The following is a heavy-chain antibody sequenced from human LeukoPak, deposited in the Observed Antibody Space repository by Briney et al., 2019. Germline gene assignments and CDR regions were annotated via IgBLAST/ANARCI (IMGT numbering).Heavy chain of an antibody. D-gene: IGHD2/OR15-2a*01. CDR1: AVAFKKCW. Sequence: AAPLLFPSAAVAVAFKKCWMTWGRRAPRRGREWVARIKRAGDRKSSVGSVMHQFTISRDNTRNSLYLQMNRLRDDDTAVCDCARDSSPDSATTFYDALDMWGQGTVVTVSS. CDR3: ARDSSPDSATTFYDALDM. CDR2: IKRAGDRK. J-gene: IGHJ3*02. V-gene: IGHV3-7*01.